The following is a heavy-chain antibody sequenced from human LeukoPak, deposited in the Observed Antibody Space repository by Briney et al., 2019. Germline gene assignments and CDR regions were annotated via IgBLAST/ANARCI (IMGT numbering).Heavy chain of an antibody. J-gene: IGHJ5*01. CDR2: IKEEGSER. V-gene: IGHV3-7*01. D-gene: IGHD5-24*01. Sequence: GGSLRLSYGASGFTFSRFWMTWVRQAPGKGLEWVANIKEEGSERNYVDAVKGRFTIFRDNAKKSMYLQMNSLRAEDTGIYYCARELSGDVIDSWGQGILVTVSS. CDR3: ARELSGDVIDS. CDR1: GFTFSRFW.